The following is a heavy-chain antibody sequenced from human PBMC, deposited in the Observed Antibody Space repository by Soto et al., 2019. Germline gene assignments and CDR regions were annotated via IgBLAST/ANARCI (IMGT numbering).Heavy chain of an antibody. CDR3: AREDGGGPFDS. D-gene: IGHD3-16*01. V-gene: IGHV3-23*01. CDR2: IESVGDT. Sequence: GGSLRLSCAASGFMFSAYVINWARQAPGKGLEWVSDIESVGDTNYADSVKGRFTISRDNSRDTVYLQMDNLRSEDTAVYYCAREDGGGPFDSWGHGTLVTVSS. J-gene: IGHJ4*01. CDR1: GFMFSAYV.